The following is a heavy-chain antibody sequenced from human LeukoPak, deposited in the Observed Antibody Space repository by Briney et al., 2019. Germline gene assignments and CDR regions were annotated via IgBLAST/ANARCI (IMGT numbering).Heavy chain of an antibody. Sequence: GGSLRLSCAASGFTFSSYWMHWVRQAPGKGLEYVSAISSNGGSTYYADSVKGRFTISRDNSKNTLYLQMSSLRAEDTAVYYCVSDYDFWSGSIDYWGQGTLVTVSS. CDR2: ISSNGGST. J-gene: IGHJ4*02. V-gene: IGHV3-64D*06. CDR1: GFTFSSYW. D-gene: IGHD3-3*01. CDR3: VSDYDFWSGSIDY.